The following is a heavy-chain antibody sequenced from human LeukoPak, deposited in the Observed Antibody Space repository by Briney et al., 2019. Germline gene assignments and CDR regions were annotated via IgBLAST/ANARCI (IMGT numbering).Heavy chain of an antibody. CDR1: GGSFSGYY. J-gene: IGHJ4*02. CDR2: INHSGST. Sequence: PSETLSLTCAVYGGSFSGYYWSWIRQPPGKGLEWIGEINHSGSTNYNPSPKSRVTISVDTSKNQFSLKLSSVTAADTAVYYCARARRITIFGVVIRGYYFDYWGQGTLVTVSS. V-gene: IGHV4-34*01. CDR3: ARARRITIFGVVIRGYYFDY. D-gene: IGHD3-3*01.